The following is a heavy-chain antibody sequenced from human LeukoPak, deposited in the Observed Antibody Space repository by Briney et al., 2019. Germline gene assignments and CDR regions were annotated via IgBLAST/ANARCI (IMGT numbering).Heavy chain of an antibody. D-gene: IGHD1-26*01. V-gene: IGHV3-23*01. J-gene: IGHJ4*02. CDR1: GFTFSSYA. Sequence: SGGSLRLSCAASGFTFSSYAMSWVRQAPGKGLEWVSAISGSGGSTYNADSVKGRFTISRDNSKNTLYLRVNSLRAEDTAVYYCAKDKGGSYYPAYFDYWGQGTLVTVSS. CDR2: ISGSGGST. CDR3: AKDKGGSYYPAYFDY.